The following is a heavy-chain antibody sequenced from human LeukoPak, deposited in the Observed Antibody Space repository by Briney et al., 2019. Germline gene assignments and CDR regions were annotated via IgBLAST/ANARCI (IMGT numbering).Heavy chain of an antibody. D-gene: IGHD2-2*01. Sequence: SLRLSCAGAGFTFSNYGMHWVRQAPGKGLEWLAVISYEGKTIFYADSVKGRFTISRDNSRNTLFLQMNSLSPDDTAVYYCAKEGTAQISTWYDNWGQGTLVTVSS. CDR1: GFTFSNYG. CDR2: ISYEGKTI. J-gene: IGHJ4*02. CDR3: AKEGTAQISTWYDN. V-gene: IGHV3-30*18.